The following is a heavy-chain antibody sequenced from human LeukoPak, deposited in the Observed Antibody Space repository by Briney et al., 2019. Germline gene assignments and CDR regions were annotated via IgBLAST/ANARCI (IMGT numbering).Heavy chain of an antibody. CDR2: ISYDGSNK. Sequence: ESGGSLRLSCAASGFTFSSYAMHWVRQAPGKGLEWVAVISYDGSNKYYADSVKGRFTISRDNSKNTLYLQMNSLRAEDTAVYYRARDLEDLGDYWGQGTLVTVSS. CDR3: ARDLEDLGDY. J-gene: IGHJ4*02. V-gene: IGHV3-30-3*01. CDR1: GFTFSSYA. D-gene: IGHD7-27*01.